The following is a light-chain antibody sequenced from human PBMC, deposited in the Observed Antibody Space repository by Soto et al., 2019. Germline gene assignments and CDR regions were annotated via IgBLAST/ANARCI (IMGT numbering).Light chain of an antibody. V-gene: IGKV3-15*01. Sequence: EIVMTQSPATLSVSPGERATLSCRASHSLSSNLAAYQQKPGQAPRLLIYGAATRATGIPARFSGSGSGTEFTLTISSLQSEDFAVYYLQQRSDWAWPFGQETKV. CDR2: GAA. CDR1: HSLSSN. J-gene: IGKJ1*01. CDR3: QQRSDWAWP.